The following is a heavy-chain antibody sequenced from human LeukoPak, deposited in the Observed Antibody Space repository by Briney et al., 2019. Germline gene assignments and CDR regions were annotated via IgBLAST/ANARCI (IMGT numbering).Heavy chain of an antibody. V-gene: IGHV3-7*01. CDR1: GLTLSRSW. CDR2: IKEDESEK. J-gene: IGHJ4*02. CDR3: ARDAVWGYYDSSGYYPLDY. D-gene: IGHD3-22*01. Sequence: GGSLRLSCAGSGLTLSRSWMSWVRQAPGKGLQWVANIKEDESEKDYVDSVKGRFTISRDDAKNSLYLQMNSLRAEDTAVYYCARDAVWGYYDSSGYYPLDYWGQGTLVTVSS.